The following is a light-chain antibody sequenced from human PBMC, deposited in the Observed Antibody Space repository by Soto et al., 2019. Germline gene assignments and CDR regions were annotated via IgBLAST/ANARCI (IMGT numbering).Light chain of an antibody. J-gene: IGKJ2*01. CDR1: QSVSSN. CDR2: GAS. CDR3: QQYNNWPYT. V-gene: IGKV3-15*01. Sequence: EIVMTQSPATLSVPQGERATLSCRASQSVSSNLAWYQQKPGQAPRLLIYGASTRATGIPARFSGSGSGTEFTLTISSLQSEDFAVYYCQQYNNWPYTFGQGTKLEIK.